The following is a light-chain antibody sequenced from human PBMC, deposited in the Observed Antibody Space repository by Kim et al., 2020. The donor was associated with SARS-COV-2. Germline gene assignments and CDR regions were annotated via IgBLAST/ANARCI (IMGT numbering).Light chain of an antibody. CDR1: QDISNY. J-gene: IGKJ2*03. CDR2: DAS. CDR3: QQDDKLPPYS. V-gene: IGKV1-33*01. Sequence: DIQMTQSPSSLSASVGDRVTITCQASQDISNYLNWYQQKPGKAPKLLIYDASNLETGGPSRFSGSGSGTDFTFTISSLQPEDIATYYCQQDDKLPPYSFGQGTKLEI.